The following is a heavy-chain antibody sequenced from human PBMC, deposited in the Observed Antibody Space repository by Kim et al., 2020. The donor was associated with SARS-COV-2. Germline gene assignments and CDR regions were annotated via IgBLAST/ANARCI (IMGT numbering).Heavy chain of an antibody. Sequence: TLSLTCTVSGGSISSGGYYWSWIRQHPGKGLEWTGHIYSSGSTYYNPSLKSRLTISVDTSKNQFSLKLTSVTAADTALYYCARRGRDTAMVTGWFDTWGQGTLVTVSS. CDR1: GGSISSGGYY. CDR3: ARRGRDTAMVTGWFDT. CDR2: IYSSGST. J-gene: IGHJ5*02. D-gene: IGHD5-18*01. V-gene: IGHV4-31*03.